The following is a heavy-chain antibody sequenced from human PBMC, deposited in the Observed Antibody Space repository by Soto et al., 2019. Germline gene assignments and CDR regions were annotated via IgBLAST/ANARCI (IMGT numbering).Heavy chain of an antibody. CDR2: ISGSGGST. Sequence: GGSLRLSCAASGFTFSSYAMSWVRQSPGKGLEWVSAISGSGGSTYYADSVKGRFTISRDNSKNTLYLQMNSLRAEDTAVYYCAARHVLLWFGELLQAGMDVWGQGTTVTVSS. V-gene: IGHV3-23*01. J-gene: IGHJ6*02. CDR3: AARHVLLWFGELLQAGMDV. CDR1: GFTFSSYA. D-gene: IGHD3-10*01.